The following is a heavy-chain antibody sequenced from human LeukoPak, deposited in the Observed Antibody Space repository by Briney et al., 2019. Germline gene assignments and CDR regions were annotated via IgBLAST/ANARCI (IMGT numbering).Heavy chain of an antibody. V-gene: IGHV3-7*01. J-gene: IGHJ4*02. D-gene: IGHD1-7*01. CDR1: GITFSSYW. Sequence: PGGSLRLSCEASGITFSSYWMNWVRQAPGKGLEWVANIKQDGSEKYYVDSAKGRFTISRDNAKNSLYLQMNSLRAEDTAVYYCATSRTFDYWGQGTLVTVSS. CDR3: ATSRTFDY. CDR2: IKQDGSEK.